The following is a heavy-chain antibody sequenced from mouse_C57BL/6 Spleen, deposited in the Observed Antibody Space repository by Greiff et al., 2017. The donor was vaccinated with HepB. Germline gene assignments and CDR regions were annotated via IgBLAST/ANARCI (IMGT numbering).Heavy chain of an antibody. CDR1: GFNIKDDY. CDR3: TTDYGSSGGFAY. V-gene: IGHV14-4*01. Sequence: EVQLQQSGAELVRPGASVKLSCTASGFNIKDDYMHWVKQRPEQGLEWIGWIDPENGDTEYASKFQGKATITADTSSNTAYPQLSSLTSEDTAVYYGTTDYGSSGGFAYWGQGTLVTVSA. CDR2: IDPENGDT. D-gene: IGHD1-1*01. J-gene: IGHJ3*01.